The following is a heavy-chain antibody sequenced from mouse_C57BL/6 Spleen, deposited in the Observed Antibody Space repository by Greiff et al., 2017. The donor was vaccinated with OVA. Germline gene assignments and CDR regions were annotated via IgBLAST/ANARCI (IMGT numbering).Heavy chain of an antibody. V-gene: IGHV1-75*01. Sequence: VKLQESGPELVKPGASVKISCKASGYTFTDYYINWVKQRPGQGLEWIGWIFPGSGSTYYNEKFKGKATLTVDKSSSTAYMLLSSLTSEDSAVYFCATGYLRGYYFDYWGQGTTLTVSS. CDR2: IFPGSGST. CDR3: ATGYLRGYYFDY. J-gene: IGHJ2*01. D-gene: IGHD5-5*01. CDR1: GYTFTDYY.